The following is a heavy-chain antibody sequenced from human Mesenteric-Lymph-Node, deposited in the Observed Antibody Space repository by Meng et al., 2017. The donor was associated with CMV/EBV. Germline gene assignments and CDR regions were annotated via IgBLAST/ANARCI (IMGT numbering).Heavy chain of an antibody. CDR2: VVPVLGIT. Sequence: KSAGARCNNYAVTWVRQAPREGLEWVGRVVPVLGITNTAQKFGGRVTISTDKSTNTAYLKLSNLKSEDAAVYYCATGPYSFGSGPDSWGQGTLVTVSS. CDR1: GARCNNYA. CDR3: ATGPYSFGSGPDS. D-gene: IGHD3-10*01. J-gene: IGHJ4*02. V-gene: IGHV1-69*04.